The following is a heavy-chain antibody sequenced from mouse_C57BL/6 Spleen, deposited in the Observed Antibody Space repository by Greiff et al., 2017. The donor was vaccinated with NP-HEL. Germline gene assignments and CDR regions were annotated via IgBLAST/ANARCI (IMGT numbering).Heavy chain of an antibody. D-gene: IGHD1-1*01. J-gene: IGHJ4*01. CDR3: ARSITTVVAYYAMDY. V-gene: IGHV5-6*01. CDR2: ISSGGSYT. Sequence: EVQVVESGGDLVKPGGSLKLSCAASGFTFSSYGMSWVRQTPDKRLEWVATISSGGSYTYYPDSVKGRFTISRDNAKNTLYLQMSSLKSEDTAMYYCARSITTVVAYYAMDYWGQGTSVTVSS. CDR1: GFTFSSYG.